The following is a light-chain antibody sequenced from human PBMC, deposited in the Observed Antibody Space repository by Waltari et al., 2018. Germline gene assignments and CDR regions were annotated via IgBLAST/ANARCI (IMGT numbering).Light chain of an antibody. CDR3: QQYKTYPLT. Sequence: DIQMTQSPSTLSASVGERVTITCRASQSISSLLAWYQQKPGNAPKFLIDKASSCESGVQSMFSGSGSGIELTFTISSLQPDDFATYYCQQYKTYPLTFGVGTKVEIK. CDR1: QSISSL. V-gene: IGKV1-5*03. J-gene: IGKJ4*01. CDR2: KAS.